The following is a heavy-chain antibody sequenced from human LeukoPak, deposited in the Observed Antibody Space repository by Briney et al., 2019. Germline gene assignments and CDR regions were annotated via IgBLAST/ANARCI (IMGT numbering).Heavy chain of an antibody. CDR2: MNPNSGNT. Sequence: ASVKVSCKASGYTFTSYDINWVRQATGQGLEWMGCMNPNSGNTGYAQKFQGRIIVSRNTSISTAYMELSSLTSEDTAIYYCARIAAAGNRRLNYWGQGTLVTVAS. J-gene: IGHJ4*02. CDR1: GYTFTSYD. CDR3: ARIAAAGNRRLNY. V-gene: IGHV1-8*01. D-gene: IGHD6-13*01.